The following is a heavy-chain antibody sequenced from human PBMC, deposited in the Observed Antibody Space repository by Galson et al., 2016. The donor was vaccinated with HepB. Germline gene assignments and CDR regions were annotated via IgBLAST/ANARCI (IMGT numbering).Heavy chain of an antibody. CDR2: IKSKPDGGTT. CDR1: GLTFNNTW. J-gene: IGHJ4*02. D-gene: IGHD2/OR15-2a*01. Sequence: SLRLSCAASGLTFNNTWMSWVRQAPGKGLEWVGRIKSKPDGGTTDYAAPVKGRFIIPRDDSESVLYLQMNSLEIADTAVYYCTTLWNSRKGFDYWGQGSQVTVSS. CDR3: TTLWNSRKGFDY. V-gene: IGHV3-15*01.